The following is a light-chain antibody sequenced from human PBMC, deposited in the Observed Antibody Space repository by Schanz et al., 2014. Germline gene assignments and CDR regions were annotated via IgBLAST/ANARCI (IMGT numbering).Light chain of an antibody. V-gene: IGLV2-11*01. CDR1: SSDVGGYNY. Sequence: QSVLTQPPSASGSPGQSVTFSCTGTSSDVGGYNYVSWYQQHPGKAPKLMIYDVTKRPSGVSNRFSGSKSVITASLTISGLQAEDEADYYCCSYAGSSTFVVFGGGTKLTVL. J-gene: IGLJ2*01. CDR3: CSYAGSSTFVV. CDR2: DVT.